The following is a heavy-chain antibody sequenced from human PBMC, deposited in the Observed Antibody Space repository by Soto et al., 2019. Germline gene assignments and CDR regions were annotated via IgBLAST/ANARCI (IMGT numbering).Heavy chain of an antibody. CDR3: ASGIWFGELLYKPDDAFDI. CDR2: MNPNSGNT. V-gene: IGHV1-8*01. J-gene: IGHJ3*02. Sequence: ASVKVSCKASGYTFTSYDINWVRQATGQGLEWMGWMNPNSGNTGYAQKFQGRVTMTRNTSISTAYMELSSLRSEDTAVYYCASGIWFGELLYKPDDAFDIWGQGTMVTVS. D-gene: IGHD3-10*01. CDR1: GYTFTSYD.